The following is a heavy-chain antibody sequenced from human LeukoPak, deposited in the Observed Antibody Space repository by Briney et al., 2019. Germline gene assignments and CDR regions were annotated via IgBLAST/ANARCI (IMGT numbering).Heavy chain of an antibody. V-gene: IGHV1-2*02. CDR1: GYTFTNWY. CDR2: INPHSGGT. Sequence: ASVKVSCKASGYTFTNWYIHWVRQAPGQGPEWMGWINPHSGGTNYAQKFQGRVTMTRDTSITTAYMELSRLRSDDTAVYYCANWGAENAFDIWGQGTMVTVSS. J-gene: IGHJ3*02. D-gene: IGHD7-27*01. CDR3: ANWGAENAFDI.